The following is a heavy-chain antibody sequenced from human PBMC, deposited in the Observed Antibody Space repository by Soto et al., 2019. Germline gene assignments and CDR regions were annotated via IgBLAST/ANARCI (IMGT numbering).Heavy chain of an antibody. D-gene: IGHD3-3*01. V-gene: IGHV1-3*01. Sequence: GASVKVSCKASGYTFTSYAMHWVRQAPGQRLEWMGWINAGNGNTKYSQKFQGRVTITRDTSASTAYMELSSLRSEDTAVYYCARGKYYDFWSGYPGLLVYWGQGTLVTVSS. J-gene: IGHJ4*02. CDR2: INAGNGNT. CDR1: GYTFTSYA. CDR3: ARGKYYDFWSGYPGLLVY.